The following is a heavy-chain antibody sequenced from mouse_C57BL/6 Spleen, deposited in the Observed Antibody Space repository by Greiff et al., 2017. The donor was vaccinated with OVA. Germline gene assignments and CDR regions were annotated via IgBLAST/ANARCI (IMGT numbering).Heavy chain of an antibody. V-gene: IGHV1-69*01. CDR1: GYTFTSYW. D-gene: IGHD1-1*01. CDR2: IDASDSYT. Sequence: VQLQQPGAELVMPGASVKLSCKASGYTFTSYWMHWVNQRPGQGLEWIGEIDASDSYTNYNQKFKGNSTLTVDKSSSTAYMQISSLTSEAAAVYYCARSGYGSSYLDYWGHGTTLTVSS. CDR3: ARSGYGSSYLDY. J-gene: IGHJ2*01.